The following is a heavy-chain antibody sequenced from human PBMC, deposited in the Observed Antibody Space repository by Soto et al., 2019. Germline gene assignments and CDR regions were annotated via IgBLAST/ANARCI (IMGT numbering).Heavy chain of an antibody. CDR2: ISGSGGST. J-gene: IGHJ4*02. CDR3: AKDHGLGPYYDILTGYPADY. CDR1: GFTLSSYA. V-gene: IGHV3-23*01. Sequence: PGGSLRLSCAAPGFTLSSYAMSWVRQAPGKGLEWVSAISGSGGSTYYADSVKGRFTISRDNSKNTLYLQMNSLRAEDTAVYYCAKDHGLGPYYDILTGYPADYWGQGTLVTVSS. D-gene: IGHD3-9*01.